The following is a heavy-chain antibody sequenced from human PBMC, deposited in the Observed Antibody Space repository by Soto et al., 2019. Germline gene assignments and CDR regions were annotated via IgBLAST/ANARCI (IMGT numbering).Heavy chain of an antibody. D-gene: IGHD3-22*01. V-gene: IGHV4-59*08. CDR2: IYYSGST. CDR3: ARLWYYYDSSGYYYRQFYFDQ. CDR1: GGSMNNHY. J-gene: IGHJ4*02. Sequence: QVQLQESGPGLVKPSETLSLTCSVSGGSMNNHYWSWIRQPPGKGLEWIGYIYYSGSTKYNPSLKSRVTISIDTSKHQFSLKLSSVTAADAAVYYCARLWYYYDSSGYYYRQFYFDQWGQGTLVTVSS.